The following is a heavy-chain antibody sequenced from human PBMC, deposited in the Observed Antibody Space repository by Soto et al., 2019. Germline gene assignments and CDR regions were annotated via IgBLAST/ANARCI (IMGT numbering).Heavy chain of an antibody. CDR1: GHTLTAYY. V-gene: IGHV1-69*13. D-gene: IGHD3-10*01. J-gene: IGHJ5*02. CDR2: IIPIFGTA. CDR3: ARSGPRTNWFDP. Sequence: SVKVYCKPSGHTLTAYYIHWVRQAPGRGLEWMGWIIPIFGTANYAQKFQGRVTITADESTSTAYMELSSLRSEDTAVYYCARSGPRTNWFDPWGQGTLVNVSS.